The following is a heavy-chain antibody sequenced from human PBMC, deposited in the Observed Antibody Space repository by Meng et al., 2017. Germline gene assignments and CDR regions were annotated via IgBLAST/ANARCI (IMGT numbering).Heavy chain of an antibody. CDR3: ARSLTVTTVWFDP. D-gene: IGHD4-17*01. Sequence: VQLQESGPGLVKPSQTLSLTCTVSGGSISSGGYYWSWIRQHPGKGLEWIGYIYYNGSTYYNPSLKSRVTISVDTSKNQFSLKLSSVTAADTAVYYCARSLTVTTVWFDPWGQGTLVTISS. CDR1: GGSISSGGYY. V-gene: IGHV4-31*03. J-gene: IGHJ5*02. CDR2: IYYNGST.